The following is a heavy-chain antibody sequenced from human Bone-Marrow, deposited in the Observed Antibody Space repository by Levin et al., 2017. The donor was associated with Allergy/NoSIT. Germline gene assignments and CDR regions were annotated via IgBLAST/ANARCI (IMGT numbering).Heavy chain of an antibody. Sequence: GGSLRLSCEASGFTFDRHAMTWVRQTPEKGLEWVSSIFASGNTAFYADSVKGRFTVSRDNSKSTLFLQMDSLRAEDTAVYYFAKDIDILQYFRWFDTWGQGTQVIVSS. D-gene: IGHD3-9*01. J-gene: IGHJ5*02. CDR1: GFTFDRHA. CDR2: IFASGNTA. CDR3: AKDIDILQYFRWFDT. V-gene: IGHV3-23*05.